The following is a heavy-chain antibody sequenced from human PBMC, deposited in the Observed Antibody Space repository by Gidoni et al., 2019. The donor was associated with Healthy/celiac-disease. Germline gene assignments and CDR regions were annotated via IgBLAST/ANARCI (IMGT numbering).Heavy chain of an antibody. J-gene: IGHJ4*02. V-gene: IGHV3-66*01. CDR1: GFTVSSNY. CDR2: IYSGGST. D-gene: IGHD3-22*01. Sequence: VQLVESGGGLVQPGGSLRLSCAASGFTVSSNYMSWVRQAPGKGLEWVSVIYSGGSTYYADSVKGRFTISRDNSKNTLYLQMNSLRAEDTAVYYCARDNSYDSSGYYYWGQGTLVTVSS. CDR3: ARDNSYDSSGYYY.